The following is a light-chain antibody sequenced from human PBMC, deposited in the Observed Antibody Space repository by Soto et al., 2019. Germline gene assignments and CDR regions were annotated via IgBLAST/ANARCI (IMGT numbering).Light chain of an antibody. J-gene: IGKJ1*01. CDR3: QQYKSYWT. CDR2: KAS. V-gene: IGKV1-5*03. Sequence: DNKMTQSPSTLSAAGGDRVRITCRASQSITGWLAWFQQKPGKAPKLLISKASRLESGVPSRFSGSGSGTEFTLTISSLQPDDFATYYCQQYKSYWTLGQGTKVDI. CDR1: QSITGW.